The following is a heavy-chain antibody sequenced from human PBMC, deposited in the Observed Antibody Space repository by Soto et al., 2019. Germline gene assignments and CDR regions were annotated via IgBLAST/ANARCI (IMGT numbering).Heavy chain of an antibody. Sequence: SETLSLTCAVYGGSFSGYYWSWIRQPPGKGLEWIGEINHSGSTNYNPSLKSRVTISVDTSKNQFSLKLSSVTAADTAVYYCARGIAVAGSVGWFDPRGQGTLVTVSS. V-gene: IGHV4-34*01. CDR2: INHSGST. CDR3: ARGIAVAGSVGWFDP. D-gene: IGHD6-19*01. CDR1: GGSFSGYY. J-gene: IGHJ5*02.